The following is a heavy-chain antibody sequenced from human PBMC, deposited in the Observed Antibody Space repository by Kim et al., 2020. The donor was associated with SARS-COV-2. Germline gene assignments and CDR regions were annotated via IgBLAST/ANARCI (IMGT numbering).Heavy chain of an antibody. Sequence: SETLSLTCTVSGGSISSYYWSWIRQPPGKGLEWIGYIYYSGSTNYNPSLKSRVTISVDTSKNQFSLKLSSVTAADTAVYYCARDAYPINPYSSSQNNWFDPWGQGTLVTVSS. CDR3: ARDAYPINPYSSSQNNWFDP. D-gene: IGHD6-13*01. J-gene: IGHJ5*02. V-gene: IGHV4-59*01. CDR2: IYYSGST. CDR1: GGSISSYY.